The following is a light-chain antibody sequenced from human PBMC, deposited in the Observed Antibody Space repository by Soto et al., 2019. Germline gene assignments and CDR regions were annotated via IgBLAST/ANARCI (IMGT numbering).Light chain of an antibody. V-gene: IGKV4-1*01. CDR2: WAS. Sequence: DIVMTQSPDSVAVSLGERAIINCKASQSVFNNKKYLAWYQQRPGQPPKLLIYWASLRSSGVADRFIGSGSATDFTLTISGMQAEDVAIYYCQQYYQSPPTFGRGTKVEIK. J-gene: IGKJ1*01. CDR3: QQYYQSPPT. CDR1: QSVFNNKKY.